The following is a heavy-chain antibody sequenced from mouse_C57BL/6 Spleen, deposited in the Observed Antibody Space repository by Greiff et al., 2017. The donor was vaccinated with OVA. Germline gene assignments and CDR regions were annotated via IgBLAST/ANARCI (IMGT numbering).Heavy chain of an antibody. J-gene: IGHJ2*01. D-gene: IGHD2-5*01. V-gene: IGHV5-4*01. Sequence: EVKLVESGGGLVKPGGSLKLSCAASGFTFSSYAMSWVRQTPEKRLEWVATISDGGSYTYYPDNVKGRFTISRDNAKNNLYLQMSHLKSEDTAVYYCARDRGSNADYWGQGTTLTVSS. CDR1: GFTFSSYA. CDR2: ISDGGSYT. CDR3: ARDRGSNADY.